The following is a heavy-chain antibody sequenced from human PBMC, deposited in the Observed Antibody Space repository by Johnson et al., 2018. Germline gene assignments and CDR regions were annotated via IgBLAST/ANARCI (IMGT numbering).Heavy chain of an antibody. Sequence: VQLVQSGGGLVQPGGSLRLSCAASTFTFNTYHMNWVRQAPGKGLEWISYISTTNAIFYADSVKGRVTTPRDNAKNSLSLQMNNPRAEDTAVYYLVKDQDWAFDIWGQGTMVTVSS. CDR1: TFTFNTYH. CDR3: VKDQDWAFDI. D-gene: IGHD3-9*01. V-gene: IGHV3-48*04. CDR2: ISTTNAI. J-gene: IGHJ3*02.